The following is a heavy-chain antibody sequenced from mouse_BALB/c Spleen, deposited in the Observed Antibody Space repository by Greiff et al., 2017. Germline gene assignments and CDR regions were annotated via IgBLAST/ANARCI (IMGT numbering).Heavy chain of an antibody. D-gene: IGHD1-2*01. V-gene: IGHV6-6*02. Sequence: EVQVVESGGGLVQPGGSMKLSCVASGFTFSNYWMNWVRQSPEKGLEWVAEIRLKSNNYATHYAESVKGRFTISRDDSKSSVYLQMNNLRAEDTGIYYCTRRGYYGYYFDYWGQGTTLTVSS. CDR3: TRRGYYGYYFDY. J-gene: IGHJ2*01. CDR2: IRLKSNNYAT. CDR1: GFTFSNYW.